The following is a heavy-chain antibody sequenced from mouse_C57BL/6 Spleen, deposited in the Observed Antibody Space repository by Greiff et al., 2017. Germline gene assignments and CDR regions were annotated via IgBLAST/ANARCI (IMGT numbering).Heavy chain of an antibody. Sequence: EVQLVESGGGLVQPGGSMKLSCAASGFTFSDAWMDWVRQSPEKGLEWVAEIRNKANNHATYYAESVEGRFTISRDDSKSSVYLQMNSLRAEDTGSYYWTRDGRNWYFDVWGTGTTVTVSS. CDR1: GFTFSDAW. CDR3: TRDGRNWYFDV. D-gene: IGHD1-1*02. CDR2: IRNKANNHAT. J-gene: IGHJ1*03. V-gene: IGHV6-6*01.